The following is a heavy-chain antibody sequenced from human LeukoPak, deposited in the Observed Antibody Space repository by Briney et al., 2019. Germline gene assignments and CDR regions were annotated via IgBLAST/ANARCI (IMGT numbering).Heavy chain of an antibody. V-gene: IGHV3-7*03. J-gene: IGHJ3*02. CDR1: GFTFSTQY. Sequence: TGGSLRLSCTASGFTFSTQYMAWVRQAPGKGLEWVANIKEDGSIKNYVDSVKGRFTISRDNAKNSLYLEMNSLRAEDTALYYCARDSTIEENNRWYDGLDIWGQGTMVTVSS. CDR2: IKEDGSIK. D-gene: IGHD2-15*01. CDR3: ARDSTIEENNRWYDGLDI.